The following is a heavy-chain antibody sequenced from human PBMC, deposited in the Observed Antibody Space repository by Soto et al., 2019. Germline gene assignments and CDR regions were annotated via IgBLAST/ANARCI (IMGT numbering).Heavy chain of an antibody. CDR2: ISSTSAYT. CDR3: ARDPSRRSPPDY. Sequence: QVQVVESGGGLVKPGGSVRLSCVAAGFDFSDYYMTWFRQAPGKAPEWVSSISSTSAYTKYADSVKGRFTISRDNAKNSVYLLMDSLRDEDTAVYYCARDPSRRSPPDYWGQGTLVTVSS. CDR1: GFDFSDYY. J-gene: IGHJ4*02. V-gene: IGHV3-11*05.